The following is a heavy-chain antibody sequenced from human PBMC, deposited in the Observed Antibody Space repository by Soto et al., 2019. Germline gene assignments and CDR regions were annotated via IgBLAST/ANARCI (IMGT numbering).Heavy chain of an antibody. Sequence: QVQLVESGGGVVQPGRSLRLSCAASGFSFNKYAMHWVRQAPGKGLEWLAVIRYDGDDKYYSDYVRGRVAISRDNSKETLYLEMNSLRVEDSGLYYCATDRTALATTLFYFDFWGLGAQVTVSS. CDR1: GFSFNKYA. J-gene: IGHJ4*02. D-gene: IGHD1-1*01. CDR3: ATDRTALATTLFYFDF. V-gene: IGHV3-33*03. CDR2: IRYDGDDK.